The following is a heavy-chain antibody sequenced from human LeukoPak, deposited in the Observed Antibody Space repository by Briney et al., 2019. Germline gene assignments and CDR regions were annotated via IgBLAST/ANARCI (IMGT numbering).Heavy chain of an antibody. CDR3: ARRLLWFGELSAFDI. CDR2: ISSSSSHM. J-gene: IGHJ3*02. Sequence: GGSLRLSCAASGFTFNSYSMYWVRQAPGKGLEWVSSISSSSSHMFYADSVKGRFSISRDNANNSLYLQMNSLRAEDTAVYYCARRLLWFGELSAFDIWGQGTMVTVSS. V-gene: IGHV3-21*01. D-gene: IGHD3-10*01. CDR1: GFTFNSYS.